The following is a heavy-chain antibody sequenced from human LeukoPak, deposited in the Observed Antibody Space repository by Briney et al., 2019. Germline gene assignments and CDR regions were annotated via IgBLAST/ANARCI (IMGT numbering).Heavy chain of an antibody. D-gene: IGHD3-16*01. CDR2: IKEDGREK. V-gene: IGHV3-7*03. J-gene: IGHJ3*01. CDR1: GFIFNNYW. Sequence: GGSLRLSCAASGFIFNNYWMNWVRQAPGKGLEWVASIKEDGREKLYVESLEGRPTIARDNAKESLHLQMRNLRVEDTAVYYCTRALGHSVLAFDVWGQGTVVIVS. CDR3: TRALGHSVLAFDV.